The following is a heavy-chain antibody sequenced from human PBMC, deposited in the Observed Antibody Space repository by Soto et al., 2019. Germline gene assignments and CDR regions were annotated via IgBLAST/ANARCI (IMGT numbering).Heavy chain of an antibody. CDR3: ARENDPYGFDL. J-gene: IGHJ3*01. CDR1: GYSFDRYA. V-gene: IGHV1-18*01. Sequence: QVQLVQSGATQEKPGASVKVSCEAFGYSFDRYASSWVRQAPGQGLEWMGRIGSGDTNYAQKLQGRVTMTTDTSTNSAYMELRSLRSDDTALYYCARENDPYGFDLWGQGTMVTVSS. CDR2: IGSGDT.